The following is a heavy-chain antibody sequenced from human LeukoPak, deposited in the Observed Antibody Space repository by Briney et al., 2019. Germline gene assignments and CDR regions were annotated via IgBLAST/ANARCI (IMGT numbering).Heavy chain of an antibody. Sequence: SETLSLTCTVSGGSISSYYWSWIRQPPGKGLEWIGYIYYSGSTNYNPSLKSRVTISVDTSKNQFSLKLSSVTAADTAVYYCASSGWYVGKVDYWGQGTLVTVSS. CDR2: IYYSGST. J-gene: IGHJ4*02. CDR3: ASSGWYVGKVDY. V-gene: IGHV4-59*01. CDR1: GGSISSYY. D-gene: IGHD6-19*01.